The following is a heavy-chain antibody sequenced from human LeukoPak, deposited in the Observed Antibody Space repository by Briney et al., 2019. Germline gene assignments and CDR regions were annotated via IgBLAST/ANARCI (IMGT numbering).Heavy chain of an antibody. CDR1: GYTFTSYG. V-gene: IGHV1-18*01. Sequence: ASVKVSCKASGYTFTSYGISWVRQAPGQGLEWMGWISAYNGNTNYAQKLQGRVTMTTDTSTSTAYMELRSLRSDDTAVYYCARDRSGYYYGSGSYYVYRGQGTLVTVSS. D-gene: IGHD3-10*01. J-gene: IGHJ4*02. CDR2: ISAYNGNT. CDR3: ARDRSGYYYGSGSYYVY.